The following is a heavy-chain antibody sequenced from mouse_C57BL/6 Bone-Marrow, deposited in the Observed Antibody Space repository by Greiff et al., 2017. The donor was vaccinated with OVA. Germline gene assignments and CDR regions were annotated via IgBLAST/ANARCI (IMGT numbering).Heavy chain of an antibody. D-gene: IGHD1-1*01. CDR1: GFNIKDYY. CDR2: IDPEDGET. J-gene: IGHJ2*01. Sequence: VQLKQSGAELVKPGASVKLSCTASGFNIKDYYMHWVKQRTEQGLEWIGRIDPEDGETKYAPKFQGKATITADTSSNTAYLQRSSLTSEDTAVYYCARDPHYGSSRDYFDYWGQGTTLTVSS. CDR3: ARDPHYGSSRDYFDY. V-gene: IGHV14-2*01.